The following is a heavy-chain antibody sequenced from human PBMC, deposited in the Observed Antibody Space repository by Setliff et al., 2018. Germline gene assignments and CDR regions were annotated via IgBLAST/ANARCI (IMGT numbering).Heavy chain of an antibody. CDR2: TIPIFGTT. D-gene: IGHD5-18*01. V-gene: IGHV1-69*05. CDR1: GGTFSSYG. CDR3: AREGVDTRSSTDYRYYMDV. J-gene: IGHJ6*03. Sequence: SVKVSCKASGGTFSSYGVSWVRQAPGQGLEWMGGTIPIFGTTNYAQKFQGRVTIITDESTSTAYMELSSLTSADTAVYYCAREGVDTRSSTDYRYYMDVWGKGTTVTVSS.